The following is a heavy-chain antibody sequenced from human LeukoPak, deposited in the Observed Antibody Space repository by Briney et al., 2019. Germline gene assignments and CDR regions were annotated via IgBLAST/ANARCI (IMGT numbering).Heavy chain of an antibody. CDR2: ISGSGATT. V-gene: IGHV3-23*01. D-gene: IGHD5-12*01. CDR3: AKVVAGAFDI. CDR1: GFTFSTYG. J-gene: IGHJ3*02. Sequence: GGSLRLSCAASGFTFSTYGMSWVRQAPGEGLEWVSTISGSGATTNYADSVKGRFTISRDNSKNTLYLQMNSLRAEDTAVYYCAKVVAGAFDIWGQGTMVTVSS.